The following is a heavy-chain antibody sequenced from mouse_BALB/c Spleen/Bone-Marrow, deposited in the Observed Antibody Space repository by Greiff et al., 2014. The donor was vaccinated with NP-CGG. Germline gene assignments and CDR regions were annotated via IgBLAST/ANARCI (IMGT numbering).Heavy chain of an antibody. J-gene: IGHJ2*01. V-gene: IGHV1-87*01. CDR3: ARGAPFDY. CDR2: IYPGDGDT. CDR1: GYTFTSYW. Sequence: QVQLQQSGAELARPEASVKLSCKASGYTFTSYWMQWVKQRPGQGLEWIGAIYPGDGDTTYTQKFKGKATLTADKSSSTAYMQLSSLASEDSAVYYCARGAPFDYWGQGTTLTVSS.